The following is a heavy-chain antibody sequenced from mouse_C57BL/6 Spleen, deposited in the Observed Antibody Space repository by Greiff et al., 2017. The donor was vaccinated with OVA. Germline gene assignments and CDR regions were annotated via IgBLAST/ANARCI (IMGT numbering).Heavy chain of an antibody. J-gene: IGHJ3*01. CDR3: TNPFAY. Sequence: VKVVESGAELVRPGASVTLSCKASGYTFTDYEMHWVKQTPVHGLEWIGAIDPETGGTAYNQKFKGKAILTADKSSSTAYMELRSLTSEDSAVYYCTNPFAYWGQGTLVTVSA. CDR2: IDPETGGT. CDR1: GYTFTDYE. V-gene: IGHV1-15*01.